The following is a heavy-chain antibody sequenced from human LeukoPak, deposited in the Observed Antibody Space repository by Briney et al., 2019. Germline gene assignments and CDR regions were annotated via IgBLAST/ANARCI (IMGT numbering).Heavy chain of an antibody. J-gene: IGHJ4*02. CDR3: TRHADTMVRGVPTDY. Sequence: PGGSLRLSCAASGFTFSGSAMHWVRQASGKGLEWVGRIRNKANSYATAYAASVKGRFTISRDDSKNTAYLQMNSLKTEDTAVYYCTRHADTMVRGVPTDYWGQGTLVTVSS. CDR2: IRNKANSYAT. D-gene: IGHD3-10*01. CDR1: GFTFSGSA. V-gene: IGHV3-73*01.